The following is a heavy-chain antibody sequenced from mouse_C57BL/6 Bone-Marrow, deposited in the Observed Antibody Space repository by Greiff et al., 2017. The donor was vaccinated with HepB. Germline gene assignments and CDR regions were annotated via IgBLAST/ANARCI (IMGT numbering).Heavy chain of an antibody. CDR3: AREEDFLLWSNYYAMDY. V-gene: IGHV1-72*01. Sequence: QVQLQQPGAELVKPGASVKLSCKASGYTFTSYWMHWVKQRPGRGLEWIGRIDPNSGGTKYNEKFKSKATLTVDKPSSTAYMQLSSLTSEDSAVYYCAREEDFLLWSNYYAMDYWGQGTSVTVSS. CDR2: IDPNSGGT. D-gene: IGHD2-1*01. J-gene: IGHJ4*01. CDR1: GYTFTSYW.